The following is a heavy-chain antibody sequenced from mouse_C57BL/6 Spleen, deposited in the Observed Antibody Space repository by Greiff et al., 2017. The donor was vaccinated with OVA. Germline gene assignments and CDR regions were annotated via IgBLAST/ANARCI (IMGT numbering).Heavy chain of an antibody. D-gene: IGHD2-3*01. V-gene: IGHV3-6*01. CDR2: ISYDGSN. Sequence: EVKLMESGPGLVKPSQSLSLTCSVTGYSITSGYYWNWIRQFPGNKLEWMGYISYDGSNNYNPSLKNRISITSDTSKNQFFLKLNSVTTEDTATYYCARGDDGSLDYWGQGTTLTVSS. CDR1: GYSITSGYY. CDR3: ARGDDGSLDY. J-gene: IGHJ2*01.